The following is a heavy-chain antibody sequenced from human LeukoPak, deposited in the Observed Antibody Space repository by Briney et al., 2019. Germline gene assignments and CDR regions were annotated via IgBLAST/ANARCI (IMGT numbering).Heavy chain of an antibody. Sequence: GGSLRLSCAASGFTFSSYSMNWVRQAPGKGLEWVAAISTTSGNIYYADSVKGRFSISRDNAKNSLYLQMNSLRAEDTAVYYCARDLLGWELHYFDYWGQGTLVTVSS. CDR3: ARDLLGWELHYFDY. V-gene: IGHV3-21*01. J-gene: IGHJ4*02. CDR2: ISTTSGNI. D-gene: IGHD1-26*01. CDR1: GFTFSSYS.